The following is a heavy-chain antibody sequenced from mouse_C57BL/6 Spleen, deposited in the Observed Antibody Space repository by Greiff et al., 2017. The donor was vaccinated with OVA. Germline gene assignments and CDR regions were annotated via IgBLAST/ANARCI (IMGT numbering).Heavy chain of an antibody. CDR1: GYTFTSYW. CDR3: ARYYGNYAAMDY. D-gene: IGHD2-1*01. CDR2: IHPYSGST. V-gene: IGHV1-64*01. Sequence: QVQLQQPGAELVKPGASVKLSCKASGYTFTSYWMHWVKQRPGQGLEWIGMIHPYSGSTNYNEKFKGKATLTVDKSSSTAYMQLSSLTSEDSAVYYCARYYGNYAAMDYWGQGTSVTVSS. J-gene: IGHJ4*01.